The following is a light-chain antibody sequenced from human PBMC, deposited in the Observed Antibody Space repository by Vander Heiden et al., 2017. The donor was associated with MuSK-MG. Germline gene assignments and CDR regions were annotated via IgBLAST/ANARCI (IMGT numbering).Light chain of an antibody. CDR2: GQN. CDR3: NSRDISGAHLE. J-gene: IGLJ3*02. CDR1: SFRRYY. Sequence: SELTQDPAVSVAVGPTVRTSCHGDSFRRYYASWYRHQPGPAPDLVIYGQNYRPSGIPARFSGSTSGTTATLTITGAQADDEADYYCNSRDISGAHLEFGGGTKLTVL. V-gene: IGLV3-19*01.